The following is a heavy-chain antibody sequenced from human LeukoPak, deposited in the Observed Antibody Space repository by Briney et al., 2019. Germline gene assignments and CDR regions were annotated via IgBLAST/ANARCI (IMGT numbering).Heavy chain of an antibody. D-gene: IGHD6-13*01. CDR3: ARAIYSSSWYLSHYYYYMDV. CDR2: ITSSGAYI. V-gene: IGHV3-21*01. J-gene: IGHJ6*03. CDR1: GFTFNNYN. Sequence: GGSLRLSCAASGFTFNNYNMNWVRQAPGKALEWVSSITSSGAYIFYADSVKGRFTISRDNAKNSLYLQMNSLRAEDTAVYYCARAIYSSSWYLSHYYYYMDVWGKGTTVTVSS.